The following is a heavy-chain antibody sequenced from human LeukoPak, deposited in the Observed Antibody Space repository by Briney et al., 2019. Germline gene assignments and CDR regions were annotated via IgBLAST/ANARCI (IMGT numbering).Heavy chain of an antibody. Sequence: SETLSLTCTVSGGSISSGSYYWSWIRQPAGKGLEWIGRIYTSGSTNYNPSPKSRVTISVDTSKNQFSLRLSSVTAADTAVYYCAREGSKTAMDPGGWFDPWGQGTLVTVSS. CDR2: IYTSGST. V-gene: IGHV4-61*02. J-gene: IGHJ5*02. D-gene: IGHD5-18*01. CDR3: AREGSKTAMDPGGWFDP. CDR1: GGSISSGSYY.